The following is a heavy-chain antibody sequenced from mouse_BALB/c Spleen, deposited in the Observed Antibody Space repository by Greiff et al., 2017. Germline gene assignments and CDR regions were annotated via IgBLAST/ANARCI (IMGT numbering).Heavy chain of an antibody. CDR2: ISSGGSYT. CDR3: ARQGWLLRDENYAMDY. J-gene: IGHJ4*01. D-gene: IGHD2-3*01. CDR1: GFTFSSYA. V-gene: IGHV5-9-3*01. Sequence: EVQGVESGGGLVKPGGSLKLSCAASGFTFSSYAMSWVRQTPEKRLEWVATISSGGSYTYYPDSVKGRFTISRDNAKNTLYLQMSSLRSEDTAMYYCARQGWLLRDENYAMDYWGQGTSVTVSS.